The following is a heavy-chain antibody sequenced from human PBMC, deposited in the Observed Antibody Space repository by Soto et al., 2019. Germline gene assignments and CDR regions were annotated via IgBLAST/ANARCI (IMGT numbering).Heavy chain of an antibody. CDR2: IYHTGST. D-gene: IGHD2-21*01. CDR1: GGSISSSNW. CDR3: ARDSGGGADY. J-gene: IGHJ4*02. V-gene: IGHV4-4*02. Sequence: TLSLTCAVSGGSISSSNWWSWVRQPPGKGLEWIGEIYHTGSTTYNPSLNSRVTISVDKSKNQFSLELSSVTAADTAVYYCARDSGGGADYWGQGTLVTVSS.